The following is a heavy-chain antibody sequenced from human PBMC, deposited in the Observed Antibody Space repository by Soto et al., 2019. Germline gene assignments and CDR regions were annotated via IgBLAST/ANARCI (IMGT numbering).Heavy chain of an antibody. CDR1: GFTVSSYG. V-gene: IGHV3-30*18. Sequence: QVQLVESGGGMVQPGRSLTLSCASSGFTVSSYGMQWGRQAPAKGLVWVAVISYDGSNKYYADSVKGRFTISRDNSKNTLYLQMNSLRAEDTAVYYCAKDLVAEVEDDYWGQGTMVTVSS. J-gene: IGHJ4*02. CDR2: ISYDGSNK. CDR3: AKDLVAEVEDDY. D-gene: IGHD2-15*01.